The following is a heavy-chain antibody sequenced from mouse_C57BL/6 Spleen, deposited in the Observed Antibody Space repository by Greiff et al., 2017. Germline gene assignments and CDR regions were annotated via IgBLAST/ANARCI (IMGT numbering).Heavy chain of an antibody. CDR1: GYAFSSSW. J-gene: IGHJ4*01. CDR2: IYPGDGDT. Sequence: VQLQQSGPELVKPGASVKISCKASGYAFSSSWMNWVKQRPGKGLEWIGRIYPGDGDTNYNGKFKGKATLTADKSSSTAYMQLSSLTSEDSAVYFCAGGQLRLRYAMDYWGQGTSVTVSS. V-gene: IGHV1-82*01. D-gene: IGHD3-2*02. CDR3: AGGQLRLRYAMDY.